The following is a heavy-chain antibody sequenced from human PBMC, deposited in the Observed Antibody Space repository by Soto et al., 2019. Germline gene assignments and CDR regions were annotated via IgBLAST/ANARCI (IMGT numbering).Heavy chain of an antibody. D-gene: IGHD2-2*01. Sequence: QVQLQQWGAGLLKPSETLSLTCAVYGGSFSGYYWSWIRQPPGKGLEWIGEINHSGSTNYNPSLTSRVTISVDTSKNQFSLKLSSVTAADTAVYYCARRTGEIVVVPAADTYYFDYWGQGTLVTVSS. CDR3: ARRTGEIVVVPAADTYYFDY. V-gene: IGHV4-34*01. CDR1: GGSFSGYY. CDR2: INHSGST. J-gene: IGHJ4*02.